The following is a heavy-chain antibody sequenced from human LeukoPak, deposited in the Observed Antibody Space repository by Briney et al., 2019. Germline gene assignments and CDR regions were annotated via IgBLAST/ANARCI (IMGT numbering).Heavy chain of an antibody. V-gene: IGHV3-23*01. D-gene: IGHD2-15*01. CDR1: GLSFSYYR. CDR2: TAGADDVI. CDR3: ATYIQRPPGMDV. J-gene: IGHJ6*02. Sequence: PGVSLRLSCAGSGLSFSYYRMIWVLQATEKRPEWVAVTAGADDVIKYADSVKGRFTISTDNSKNTVYLQMNSLRAEDTALYFCATYIQRPPGMDVWGQGTMVTVSS.